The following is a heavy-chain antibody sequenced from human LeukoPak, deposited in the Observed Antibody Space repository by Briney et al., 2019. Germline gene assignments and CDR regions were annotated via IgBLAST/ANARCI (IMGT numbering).Heavy chain of an antibody. CDR3: TRGGSSGYNYYAFDV. J-gene: IGHJ3*01. Sequence: GGSLRLSCAASGFTFSGHEMNWVRQAPGKGLEWISYISILGSNIYYADSVKGRFTISRDNAKNSLYLQMNSLRAEDTAVYYCTRGGSSGYNYYAFDVWGQGTMVTVSS. V-gene: IGHV3-48*03. D-gene: IGHD3-22*01. CDR2: ISILGSNI. CDR1: GFTFSGHE.